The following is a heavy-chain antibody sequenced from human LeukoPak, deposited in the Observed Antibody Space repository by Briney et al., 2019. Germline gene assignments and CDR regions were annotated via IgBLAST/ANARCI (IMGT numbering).Heavy chain of an antibody. D-gene: IGHD3-22*01. CDR2: IWYDGSNK. CDR3: ASGDTTGYSGDAFNI. Sequence: PGRSLRLSCVASGFTFSRYGMHWVCQAPGKGLEWVAIIWYDGSNKYYADSVKGRFTISRDTSKNTLYLQMDSLRAEDTAVYYCASGDTTGYSGDAFNIWGQGTMVTVSS. CDR1: GFTFSRYG. J-gene: IGHJ3*02. V-gene: IGHV3-33*03.